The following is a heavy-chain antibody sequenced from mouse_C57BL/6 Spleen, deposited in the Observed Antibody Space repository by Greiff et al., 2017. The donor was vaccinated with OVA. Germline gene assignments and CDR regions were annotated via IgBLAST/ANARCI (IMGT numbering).Heavy chain of an antibody. CDR2: IHPNSGST. CDR1: GYTFTSYW. D-gene: IGHD2-2*01. V-gene: IGHV1-64*01. CDR3: ARSLGYEGFDY. Sequence: QVQLQQPGAELVKPGASVKLSCKASGYTFTSYWMHWVKQRPGQGLEWIGMIHPNSGSTNYNEKFKSKATLTVDKSSSTAYMQLSSLTSEDSAVYYCARSLGYEGFDYWGQGTTLTVSS. J-gene: IGHJ2*01.